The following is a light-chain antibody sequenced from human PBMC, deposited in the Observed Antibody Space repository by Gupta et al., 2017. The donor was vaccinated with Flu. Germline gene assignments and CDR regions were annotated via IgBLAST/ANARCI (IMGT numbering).Light chain of an antibody. CDR3: MQGAHWPWA. Sequence: NACRSSQSVVYSDGSTILHWFQQRPGQSPRRLIYLVSHRESGVPDKFSGSGSGTEFTLKISRVEAEDVGVYFCMQGAHWPWAFGQGTKVEIK. J-gene: IGKJ1*01. CDR1: QSVVYSDGSTI. CDR2: LVS. V-gene: IGKV2-30*01.